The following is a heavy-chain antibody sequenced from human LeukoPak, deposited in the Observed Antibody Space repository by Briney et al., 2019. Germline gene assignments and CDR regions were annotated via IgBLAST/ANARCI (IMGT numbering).Heavy chain of an antibody. D-gene: IGHD2-2*02. CDR3: ARDGCNSTSCHIHFDY. Sequence: GGSLRLSCAASGFTFSSYAMHWVRQAPGKGLEWVAVISYDGSNKYYADSVKGRFTISRDNSKNTLYLQMNSLRAEDTAVYYCARDGCNSTSCHIHFDYWGQGTLVTVSS. V-gene: IGHV3-30-3*01. J-gene: IGHJ4*02. CDR2: ISYDGSNK. CDR1: GFTFSSYA.